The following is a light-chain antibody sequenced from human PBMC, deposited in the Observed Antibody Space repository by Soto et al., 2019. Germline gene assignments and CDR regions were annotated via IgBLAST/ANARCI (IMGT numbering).Light chain of an antibody. V-gene: IGKV3-20*01. J-gene: IGKJ1*01. Sequence: EIVLTQSPATLSLSPGERATFSCRASQSVSSSFLAWYQQKPGQAPRLLIYGASSRATGIPDRFSGSGSGTDFTLTISRLEPEDFAVYYCLQYGSSPPTFGQGTKVEIK. CDR3: LQYGSSPPT. CDR2: GAS. CDR1: QSVSSSF.